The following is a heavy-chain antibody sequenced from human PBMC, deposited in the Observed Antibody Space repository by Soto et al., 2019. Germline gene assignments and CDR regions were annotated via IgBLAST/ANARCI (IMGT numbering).Heavy chain of an antibody. Sequence: SGPTLVNPTQTLTLTCTFAGFSLSTSGMCVSWIRQPPGKALEWLALIDWDDDKYYSTSLKTRLTISKDTSKNQVVLTMTNMDPVDTATYYCARICGYDLGSYYFDYWGQGTVVTVYS. CDR1: GFSLSTSGMC. V-gene: IGHV2-70*01. J-gene: IGHJ4*02. D-gene: IGHD5-12*01. CDR2: IDWDDDK. CDR3: ARICGYDLGSYYFDY.